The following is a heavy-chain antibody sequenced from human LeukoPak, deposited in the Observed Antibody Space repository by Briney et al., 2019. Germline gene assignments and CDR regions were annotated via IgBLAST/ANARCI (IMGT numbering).Heavy chain of an antibody. D-gene: IGHD2-15*01. J-gene: IGHJ4*02. CDR2: INQDGSVK. CDR3: ARVGYSSSSFDY. Sequence: GGSLRLSCAVSGFTFSNYWMSWVRQAPGKGLEWMANINQDGSVKYYVDSLKGRFTISRDNAKNSVYLQMNSLRVEDTAVYYCARVGYSSSSFDYWGQGTLLSVPS. CDR1: GFTFSNYW. V-gene: IGHV3-7*01.